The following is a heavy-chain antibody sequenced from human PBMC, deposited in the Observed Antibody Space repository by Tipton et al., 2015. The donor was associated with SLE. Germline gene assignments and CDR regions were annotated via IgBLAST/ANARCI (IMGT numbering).Heavy chain of an antibody. J-gene: IGHJ6*02. CDR2: ISSSSSYT. CDR1: GFTFSDYY. CDR3: AKGPRDYDSSGSASYYYGMDV. D-gene: IGHD3-22*01. Sequence: SLRLSCAASGFTFSDYYMSWIRQAPGKGLEWVSYISSSSSYTNYADSVKGRFTISRDNSKNSLYLQMNSLRAEDTALYYCAKGPRDYDSSGSASYYYGMDVWGQGTTVTVSS. V-gene: IGHV3-11*05.